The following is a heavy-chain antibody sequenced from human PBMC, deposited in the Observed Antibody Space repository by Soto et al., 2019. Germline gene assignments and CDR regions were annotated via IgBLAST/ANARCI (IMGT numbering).Heavy chain of an antibody. CDR1: GGSISISSYY. D-gene: IGHD1-1*01. Sequence: SETLSLTYTVSGGSISISSYYWDWIRQPPGKGLEWIGSMYNSGSTYYNPALKSRVTISVDTSKNQFSLKVSSVTAADTAVYYCARRSGLYNWFDPWGQGTLVTVSS. J-gene: IGHJ5*02. V-gene: IGHV4-39*01. CDR2: MYNSGST. CDR3: ARRSGLYNWFDP.